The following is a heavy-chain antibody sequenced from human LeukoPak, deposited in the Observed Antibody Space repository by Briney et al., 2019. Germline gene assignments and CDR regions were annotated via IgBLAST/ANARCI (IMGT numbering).Heavy chain of an antibody. D-gene: IGHD1-14*01. Sequence: GGSLRLSCAASGFTFSSCAMSWVRQAPGKGLEWVSAISGSGGSTYYADSVKGRFTISRDNAKNSLYLQMNSLRDEDTALYYCAKDITGGRSSPYFDSWGQGTLVTVSS. CDR3: AKDITGGRSSPYFDS. J-gene: IGHJ4*02. CDR1: GFTFSSCA. CDR2: ISGSGGST. V-gene: IGHV3-23*01.